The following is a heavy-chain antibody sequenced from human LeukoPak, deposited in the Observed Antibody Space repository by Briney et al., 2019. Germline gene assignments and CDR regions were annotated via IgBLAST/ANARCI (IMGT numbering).Heavy chain of an antibody. CDR3: ARADRLHGGPYLIGP. Sequence: ASVKVSCKTSGYRFTDYYMHWVRQAPGQGLEWMGWINPNSGGTSSAQKFQGRVTMTRDTSSTTVYMEVSWLTSDDTAIYYCARADRLHGGPYLIGPWGQGTLVTVSS. CDR2: INPNSGGT. D-gene: IGHD2-21*01. V-gene: IGHV1-2*02. CDR1: GYRFTDYY. J-gene: IGHJ5*02.